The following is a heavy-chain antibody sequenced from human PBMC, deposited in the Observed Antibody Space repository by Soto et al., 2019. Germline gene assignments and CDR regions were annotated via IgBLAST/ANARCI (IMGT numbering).Heavy chain of an antibody. J-gene: IGHJ4*02. D-gene: IGHD3-3*01. CDR2: INAGNGNT. Sequence: ASVKVSCKASGYTFTSYAMHWVRQAPGQRLEWMGWINAGNGNTKYSQKFQGRVTITRDTSASTAYMELSSLRSEDTAVYYCARDLSLDYDFWSGYLGPDYWGQGTLVTVSS. CDR3: ARDLSLDYDFWSGYLGPDY. V-gene: IGHV1-3*01. CDR1: GYTFTSYA.